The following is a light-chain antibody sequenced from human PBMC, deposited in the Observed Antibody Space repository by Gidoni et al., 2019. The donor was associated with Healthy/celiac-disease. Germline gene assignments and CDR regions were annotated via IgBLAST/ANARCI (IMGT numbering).Light chain of an antibody. CDR2: AAS. J-gene: IGKJ4*01. V-gene: IGKV1-39*01. CDR3: QQSYSTPLT. CDR1: QSISSY. Sequence: DIQITPSPSSLSASVGDRVTITCRASQSISSYLNWYQQKPGKAPKLLIYAASSLQSGVPSRFRGSGSGTDFTLTISSLQPEDFATYYCQQSYSTPLTFGGGTKVEIK.